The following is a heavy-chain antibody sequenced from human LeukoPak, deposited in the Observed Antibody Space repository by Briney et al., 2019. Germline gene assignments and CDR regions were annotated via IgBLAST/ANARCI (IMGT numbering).Heavy chain of an antibody. CDR1: GYTFTSYD. CDR3: ARVFIEAYGDYFGGEYYFDY. CDR2: ISAYNGNT. J-gene: IGHJ4*02. V-gene: IGHV1-18*01. Sequence: ASVKVSCKASGYTFTSYDINWVRQATGQGLEWMGWISAYNGNTNYAQKLQGRVTMTTDTSTSTAYMELSSLRSEDTAVYYCARVFIEAYGDYFGGEYYFDYWGQGTLVTVSS. D-gene: IGHD4-17*01.